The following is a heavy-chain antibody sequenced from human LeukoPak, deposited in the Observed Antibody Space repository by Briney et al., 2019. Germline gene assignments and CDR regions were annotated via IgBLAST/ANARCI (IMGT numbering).Heavy chain of an antibody. CDR3: ARQRASGTWAFDY. J-gene: IGHJ4*02. V-gene: IGHV4-39*01. Sequence: PSETLSLTCSVSRGXISSRSDYWWAWIRQPPGKGLERIGSVYYNGNTYYNWSLKSRLTISVDTSKDQFSLNLASVTAADTAVYHCARQRASGTWAFDYWGQGTLLTVSS. D-gene: IGHD3-3*01. CDR2: VYYNGNT. CDR1: RGXISSRSDY.